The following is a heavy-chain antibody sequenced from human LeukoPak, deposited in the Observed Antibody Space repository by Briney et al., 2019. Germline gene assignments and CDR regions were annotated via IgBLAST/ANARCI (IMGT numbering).Heavy chain of an antibody. CDR2: IYYSGST. J-gene: IGHJ4*02. CDR1: GGSISSSSYY. CDR3: ARDHRSSWYT. Sequence: SETLSLTCTVSGGSISSSSYYWGWIRQPPGKGLEWIGSIYYSGSTYYNPSLKSRVTISVDTSKNQFSLKLSSVTAADTAVYYCARDHRSSWYTWGQGTLVTVSS. D-gene: IGHD6-13*01. V-gene: IGHV4-39*07.